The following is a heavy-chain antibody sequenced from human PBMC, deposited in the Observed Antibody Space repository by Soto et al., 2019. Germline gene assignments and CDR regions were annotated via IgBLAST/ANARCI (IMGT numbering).Heavy chain of an antibody. V-gene: IGHV4-28*01. CDR2: IYYSGST. D-gene: IGHD2-15*01. Sequence: SETLSLTCAVSGYSISSSNWWGWIRQPPGKGLEWIGYIYYSGSTYYNPSLKSRVTMSVDTSKNQFSLKLSSVTAADTAVYYCARTVVAATWGMDVWGQGTTVTVSS. J-gene: IGHJ6*02. CDR1: GYSISSSNW. CDR3: ARTVVAATWGMDV.